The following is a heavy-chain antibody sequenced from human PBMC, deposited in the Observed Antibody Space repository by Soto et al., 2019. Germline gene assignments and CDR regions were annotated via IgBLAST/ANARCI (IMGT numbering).Heavy chain of an antibody. J-gene: IGHJ6*02. CDR1: GGSIRSYY. D-gene: IGHD3-3*01. CDR3: ARGSGTGGIFGVVITYYGMDV. CDR2: IYYSGST. V-gene: IGHV4-59*01. Sequence: SETLSLTCTVSGGSIRSYYWSWIRQPPGKGLEWIGYIYYSGSTNYNPSLKSRVTISVDTSKNQFSLKLSSVTAADTAVYYCARGSGTGGIFGVVITYYGMDVWGQGTTVTV.